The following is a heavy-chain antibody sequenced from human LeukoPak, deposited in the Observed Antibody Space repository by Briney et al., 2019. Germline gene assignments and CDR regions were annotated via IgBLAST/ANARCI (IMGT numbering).Heavy chain of an antibody. Sequence: SVKVSCKASGGTFSSYAISWVRQAPGQGLEWMGGIIPIFGTANYAQKFQGRVTITADGSTCTAYMELSSLRSEDTAVYYCARHRIAAAGGAYYWGQGTLVTVSS. CDR3: ARHRIAAAGGAYY. CDR1: GGTFSSYA. V-gene: IGHV1-69*13. D-gene: IGHD6-13*01. CDR2: IIPIFGTA. J-gene: IGHJ4*02.